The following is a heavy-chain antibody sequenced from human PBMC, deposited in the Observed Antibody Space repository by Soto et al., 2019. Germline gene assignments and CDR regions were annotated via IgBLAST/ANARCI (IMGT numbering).Heavy chain of an antibody. D-gene: IGHD3-22*01. Sequence: PSETLSLTCTVSGGSISSSSYYWGWIRQPPGKGLEWIGSIYYSGSTYYNPSLKSRVTISVDTSKNQFSLKLSSVTAADTAVYYCARLTYYYDSSGYYSESYYFDYWGQGTLVTVSS. CDR1: GGSISSSSYY. V-gene: IGHV4-39*01. J-gene: IGHJ4*02. CDR3: ARLTYYYDSSGYYSESYYFDY. CDR2: IYYSGST.